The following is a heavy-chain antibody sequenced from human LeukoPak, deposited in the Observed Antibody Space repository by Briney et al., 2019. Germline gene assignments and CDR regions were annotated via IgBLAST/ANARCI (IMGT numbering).Heavy chain of an antibody. CDR3: ARDTAMAQRDFDY. Sequence: GGSLRLSCAASGFTFSSYSMNWVRQAPGKGLEWVSSISGGSTYTYYADSVKGRFTISRDNAKNSLYLQMNSLRAEDTAVYYCARDTAMAQRDFDYWGQGALVTVSS. V-gene: IGHV3-21*01. CDR1: GFTFSSYS. J-gene: IGHJ4*02. CDR2: ISGGSTYT. D-gene: IGHD5-18*01.